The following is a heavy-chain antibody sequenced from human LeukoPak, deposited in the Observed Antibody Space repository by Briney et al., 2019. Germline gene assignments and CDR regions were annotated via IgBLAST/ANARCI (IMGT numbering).Heavy chain of an antibody. D-gene: IGHD1-1*01. CDR1: GGSFSGYY. J-gene: IGHJ6*02. Sequence: SGTLSLTCAVSGGSFSGYYWSWIRRHPGKGREWFGEIYHSGSTNYNPSLKSRVTISVDTSKTQFSLKLSSVTAAETAVYYCAREVGIRDCYYGMDVWGQGTTVTVSS. CDR3: AREVGIRDCYYGMDV. CDR2: IYHSGST. V-gene: IGHV4-34*01.